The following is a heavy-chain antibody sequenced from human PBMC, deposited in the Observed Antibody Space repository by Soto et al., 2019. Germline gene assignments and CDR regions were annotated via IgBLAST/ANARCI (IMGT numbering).Heavy chain of an antibody. CDR2: INPDSGDT. Sequence: GASVKVSCKASGYTFTGFYMHWVRQAPGQGLEWMGRINPDSGDTDHAEKFQGRVTMTRDTSISTAYMELTRLTSDDTAVYHCAISVGAPDPHRAFDYWGQGTPVTVS. CDR1: GYTFTGFY. D-gene: IGHD1-26*01. V-gene: IGHV1-2*06. CDR3: AISVGAPDPHRAFDY. J-gene: IGHJ4*02.